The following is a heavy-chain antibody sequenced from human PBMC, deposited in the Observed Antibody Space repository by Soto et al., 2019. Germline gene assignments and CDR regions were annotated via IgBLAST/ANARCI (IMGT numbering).Heavy chain of an antibody. CDR2: ISWNSGSI. CDR1: GFTFDDYA. CDR3: ASSSGWYVGDDYFDY. Sequence: EVQLVESGGGLVQPGRSLRLSCAASGFTFDDYAMHWVRQAPGKGLEWVSGISWNSGSIGYADSVKGRFTISRDNAKNSLYLQMNSLRAEDTALYYCASSSGWYVGDDYFDYWGQGTLVTVSS. V-gene: IGHV3-9*01. J-gene: IGHJ4*02. D-gene: IGHD6-19*01.